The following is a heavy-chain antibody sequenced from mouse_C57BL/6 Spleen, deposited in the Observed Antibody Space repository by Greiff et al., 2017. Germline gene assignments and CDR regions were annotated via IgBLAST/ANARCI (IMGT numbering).Heavy chain of an antibody. V-gene: IGHV1-82*01. J-gene: IGHJ1*03. CDR2: IYPGDGDT. CDR3: ASLITTFDFDV. Sequence: QVQLQQSGPELVKPGASVKISCKASGYAFSSSWMNWVKQRPGKGLEWIGRIYPGDGDTNYNGKFKGKATLTADKSSSTAYMQLSSLTSEDSAVYFCASLITTFDFDVWGTGTTVTVSS. D-gene: IGHD1-1*01. CDR1: GYAFSSSW.